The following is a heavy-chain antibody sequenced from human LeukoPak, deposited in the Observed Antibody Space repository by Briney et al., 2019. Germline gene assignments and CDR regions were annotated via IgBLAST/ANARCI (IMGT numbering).Heavy chain of an antibody. D-gene: IGHD3-10*01. Sequence: GGSLRLSCAASGFTLSSYWMHWVRQAPGKGLVWVSRINSDGSSTSYADSVKGRFTISRDNAKNTLYLQMNSLRAEDTAVYYCARVATMVRGVSNYWGQGTLVTVSS. V-gene: IGHV3-74*01. J-gene: IGHJ4*02. CDR1: GFTLSSYW. CDR2: INSDGSST. CDR3: ARVATMVRGVSNY.